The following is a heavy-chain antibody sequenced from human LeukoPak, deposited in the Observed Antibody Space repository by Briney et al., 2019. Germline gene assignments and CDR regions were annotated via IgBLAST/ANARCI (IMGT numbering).Heavy chain of an antibody. D-gene: IGHD5-18*01. J-gene: IGHJ4*02. CDR2: MNKRGST. Sequence: SETLSLTCTVSGGSISSGGYSWTWIRQPPGKGVEWIVYMNKRGSTYSNPSLKSPHTISVDTSKNQFSLKLTSLHATDTAVYYCARGNRGYSYYYDYWGQGTLVTVSS. CDR1: GGSISSGGYS. CDR3: ARGNRGYSYYYDY. V-gene: IGHV4-30-4*08.